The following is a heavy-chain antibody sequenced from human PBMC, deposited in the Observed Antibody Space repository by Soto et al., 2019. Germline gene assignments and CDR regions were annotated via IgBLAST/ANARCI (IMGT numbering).Heavy chain of an antibody. V-gene: IGHV4-39*01. Sequence: SETLSLTCTVSGGSVSSGSYYWSWIRQHPGRGLEWIGYIYYTGSTYYNPSLKSRVTISVDTSKNQFSLKLSSVTAADTAVYYCASSKAFLYYYYYYGMDVWGQGTTVTVSS. J-gene: IGHJ6*02. CDR1: GGSVSSGSYY. CDR2: IYYTGST. CDR3: ASSKAFLYYYYYYGMDV.